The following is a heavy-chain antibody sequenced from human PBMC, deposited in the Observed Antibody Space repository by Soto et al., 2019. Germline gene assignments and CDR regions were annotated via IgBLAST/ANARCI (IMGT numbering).Heavy chain of an antibody. CDR2: ISYDGSNK. V-gene: IGHV3-30-3*01. Sequence: PGGSLRLSCAASGFTFSSYAMHWVRQAPGKGLEWVAVISYDGSNKYYADPVKGRFTISRDNSKNTLYLQMNSLRAEDTAVYYCARGFDPWGQGTLVTAPQ. J-gene: IGHJ5*02. CDR3: ARGFDP. CDR1: GFTFSSYA.